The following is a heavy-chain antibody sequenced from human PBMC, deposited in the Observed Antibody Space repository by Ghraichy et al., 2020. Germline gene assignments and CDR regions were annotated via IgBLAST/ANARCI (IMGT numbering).Heavy chain of an antibody. CDR1: GGSISSYY. CDR3: ARHPSSAWYGRTAFDI. D-gene: IGHD6-19*01. V-gene: IGHV4-59*08. CDR2: ISYSGNT. Sequence: SETLSLTCTVSGGSISSYYWSWIRQPPGKGLEWIGYISYSGNTNYNPSLKSRVTISIDTSKSQFSLKVTSVTAADSAVFYCARHPSSAWYGRTAFDIWGQGTMVTVSA. J-gene: IGHJ3*02.